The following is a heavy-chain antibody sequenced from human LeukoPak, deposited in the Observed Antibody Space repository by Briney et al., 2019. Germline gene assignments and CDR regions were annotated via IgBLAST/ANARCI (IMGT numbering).Heavy chain of an antibody. D-gene: IGHD4-11*01. V-gene: IGHV4-59*01. CDR2: IYYTGST. J-gene: IGHJ5*02. CDR1: GGFISSSY. CDR3: ASLLQSPYNWFDP. Sequence: KPSETLSLTCTVSGGFISSSYWSWIRQPPGKGLEWIGYIYYTGSTTYNPSLKSRVTISVDTSKNQFSLKLRSVTAADTAVYYCASLLQSPYNWFDPWGQGTLVTVSS.